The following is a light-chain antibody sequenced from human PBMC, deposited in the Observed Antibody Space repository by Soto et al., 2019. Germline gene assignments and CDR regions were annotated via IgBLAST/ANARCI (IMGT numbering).Light chain of an antibody. Sequence: QLVLTQPPSASASLGASVRLTCTLSSGHSSYAIAWHQQQPEKGPRYLMKLKSDGSHSKGDGIPDRFSGSSSGAERYLTSSSPQSEDEANCYWQTWGTANVVFGGGTKLTVL. J-gene: IGLJ2*01. CDR3: QTWGTANVV. V-gene: IGLV4-69*01. CDR2: LKSDGSH. CDR1: SGHSSYA.